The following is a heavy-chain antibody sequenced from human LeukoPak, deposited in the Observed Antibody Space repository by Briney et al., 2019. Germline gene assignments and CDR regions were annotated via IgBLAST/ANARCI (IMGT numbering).Heavy chain of an antibody. CDR3: ARDLAEGITMVRGVMRWFDP. V-gene: IGHV4-4*07. J-gene: IGHJ5*02. Sequence: PSETLSLTCTVSGGSIRSYWSWIRQPAGKGLEWIGRIYGSGSTDYNPSLKSRVTMSIDTSKNQFSLNLISVTAADTAVYYCARDLAEGITMVRGVMRWFDPWGQGTLVTVSS. CDR1: GGSIRSY. D-gene: IGHD3-10*01. CDR2: IYGSGST.